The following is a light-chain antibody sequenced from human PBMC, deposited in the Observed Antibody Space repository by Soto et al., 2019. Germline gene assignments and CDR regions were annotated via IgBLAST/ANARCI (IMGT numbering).Light chain of an antibody. J-gene: IGLJ1*01. V-gene: IGLV2-14*01. CDR1: SSDVGGYNY. CDR2: EVS. CDR3: SSYTSSSTLSYV. Sequence: QSVLTQPASVSGSPGQSITISCTGTSSDVGGYNYVSWYQQHPGKAPKVIIYEVSNWPSGVANRFSGSKSGNTASLAISGLQAEDEADYYCSSYTSSSTLSYVFGTRTKVTVL.